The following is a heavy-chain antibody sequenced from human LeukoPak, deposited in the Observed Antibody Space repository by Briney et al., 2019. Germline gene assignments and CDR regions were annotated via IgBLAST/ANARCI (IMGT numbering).Heavy chain of an antibody. D-gene: IGHD4-17*01. V-gene: IGHV1-69*05. J-gene: IGHJ5*02. CDR2: IMPLFGTA. CDR1: GGTFNNSA. CDR3: ARDVHGDYVSGWFDP. Sequence: SVKVSCKTSGGTFNNSAISWVRQAPGQGLEWLGGIMPLFGTAGYAQKFQGRVTITKDESTRTVYLELTSLTSDDTAVYYCARDVHGDYVSGWFDPWGQGTLVSVSS.